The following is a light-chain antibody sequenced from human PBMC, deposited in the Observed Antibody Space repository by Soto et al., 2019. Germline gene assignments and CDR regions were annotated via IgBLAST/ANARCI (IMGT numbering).Light chain of an antibody. Sequence: EIVLMQSPGTLSLSPGERATLSCRASQSVSSSYLAWYQQKPGQAPRLLIYGASSRATGIPDRFSGSGSGTDFTLTISRLEPEDFAVYYCQQYDSSPPGTFGQGTKVDIK. CDR3: QQYDSSPPGT. J-gene: IGKJ1*01. CDR1: QSVSSSY. CDR2: GAS. V-gene: IGKV3-20*01.